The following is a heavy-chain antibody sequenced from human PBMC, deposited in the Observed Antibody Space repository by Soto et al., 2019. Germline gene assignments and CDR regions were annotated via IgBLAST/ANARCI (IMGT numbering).Heavy chain of an antibody. Sequence: GGSLRLSCAPSAFTLSSYWMSWVRQAPGKRLEWVANIKQDGSEKYYVDSVKGRFTISRDNAKNSLYLQMNILRAEDTAVYYCAREYSSSWYHRTDSMDVLGQGTTVNVSS. J-gene: IGHJ6*02. CDR2: IKQDGSEK. V-gene: IGHV3-7*03. D-gene: IGHD6-13*01. CDR1: AFTLSSYW. CDR3: AREYSSSWYHRTDSMDV.